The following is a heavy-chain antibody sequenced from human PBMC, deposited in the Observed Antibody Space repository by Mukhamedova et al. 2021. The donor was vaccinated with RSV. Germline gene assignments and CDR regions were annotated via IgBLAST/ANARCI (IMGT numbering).Heavy chain of an antibody. D-gene: IGHD2-2*01. CDR3: ARVSDCSSTSCYSFYYYMDV. CDR2: ISSSSSYI. V-gene: IGHV3-21*01. J-gene: IGHJ6*03. Sequence: EWVSSISSSSSYIYHADSVKGRFTISRDNAKNSLYLQMNSLRAEDTAVYYCARVSDCSSTSCYSFYYYMDVWGQGTTVTVSS.